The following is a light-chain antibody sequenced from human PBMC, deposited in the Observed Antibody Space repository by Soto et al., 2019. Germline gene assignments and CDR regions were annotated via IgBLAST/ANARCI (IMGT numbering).Light chain of an antibody. Sequence: QPVLTQSPSASASLGASVKLTCTLSSGHSSYAIAWHQQQPEKGPRYLMKLNSDGSHSKGDGIPDRFSGSSSGAERYLTISSLQSEDEADYYCAAWDDSLSGHVFGTGTKVTVL. CDR3: AAWDDSLSGHV. CDR1: SGHSSYA. V-gene: IGLV4-69*01. CDR2: LNSDGSH. J-gene: IGLJ1*01.